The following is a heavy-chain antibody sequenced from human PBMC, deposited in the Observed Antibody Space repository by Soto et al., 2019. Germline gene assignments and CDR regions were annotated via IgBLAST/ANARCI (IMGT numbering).Heavy chain of an antibody. CDR1: GFSLSTSEVG. CDR3: AHRFAWYYFDY. J-gene: IGHJ4*02. V-gene: IGHV2-5*02. CDR2: IYWDDDK. Sequence: QLTLKESGPTLVKPTQTLTLTCTFSGFSLSTSEVGVGWIRQPPGKAMEWLALIYWDDDKRYSPSLKSRLTITKDTSKNQVVLTMTNMDPLDTATDYWAHRFAWYYFDYWGQGTLFTVSS. D-gene: IGHD3-9*01.